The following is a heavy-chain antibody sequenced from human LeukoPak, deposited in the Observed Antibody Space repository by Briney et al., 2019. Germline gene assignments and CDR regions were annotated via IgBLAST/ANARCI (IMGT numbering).Heavy chain of an antibody. V-gene: IGHV1-24*01. D-gene: IGHD5-12*01. CDR1: GYTLTELS. CDR2: FDPEDGET. CDR3: ARDREYSGYDYFDY. Sequence: ASVKVSCKVSGYTLTELSMHWVRQAPGKGLEWMGGFDPEDGETIYAQKFQGRVTMTTDTSTSTAYMELRSLRSDDTAVYYCARDREYSGYDYFDYWGQGTLVTVSS. J-gene: IGHJ4*02.